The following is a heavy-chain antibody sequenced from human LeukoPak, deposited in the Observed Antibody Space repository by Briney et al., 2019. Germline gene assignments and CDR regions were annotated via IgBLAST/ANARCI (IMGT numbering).Heavy chain of an antibody. J-gene: IGHJ5*02. CDR3: ARDLVATTPYNWFDP. CDR1: GGSISSSS. CDR2: ISSSSSTI. D-gene: IGHD5-12*01. Sequence: PSETLSLTCTVSGGSISSSSYYWGWIRQPPGKGLEWVSYISSSSSTIYYADSVKGRFTISRDNAKNSLYLQMNSLRDEDTAVYYCARDLVATTPYNWFDPWGQGTLVTVSS. V-gene: IGHV3-48*02.